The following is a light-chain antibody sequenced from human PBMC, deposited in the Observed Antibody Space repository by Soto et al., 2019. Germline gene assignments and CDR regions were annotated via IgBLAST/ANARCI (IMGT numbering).Light chain of an antibody. V-gene: IGLV2-23*02. J-gene: IGLJ2*01. CDR3: SSYAGRGVGV. CDR2: EVT. CDR1: TSDVGSYDL. Sequence: QSVLTQPASVSGSPGQSITISCTGTTSDVGSYDLVSWYQQHPGAAPKLLIYEVTERPSGVSIRFSGSKSDYTASLTISGFQAEDEADYYCSSYAGRGVGVFGGGTKVTVL.